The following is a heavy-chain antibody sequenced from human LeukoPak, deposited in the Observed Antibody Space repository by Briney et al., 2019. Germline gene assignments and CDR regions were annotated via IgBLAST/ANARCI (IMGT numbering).Heavy chain of an antibody. D-gene: IGHD6-19*01. V-gene: IGHV3-30*01. CDR1: GFTFSNYA. CDR2: ISYDGNIK. CDR3: ARVRDISGHWGFLDY. J-gene: IGHJ4*02. Sequence: GGSLRLSCAASGFTFSNYAMHWVRQAPGKGLDWVAVISYDGNIKIHADSVKGRFTISRDDSTNTLFLQMNSLTAEDTAVFYCARVRDISGHWGFLDYWGQGTLVTVSS.